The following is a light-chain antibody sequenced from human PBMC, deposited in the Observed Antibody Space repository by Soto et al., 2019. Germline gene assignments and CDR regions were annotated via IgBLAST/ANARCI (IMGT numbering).Light chain of an antibody. CDR3: CSYAGSSYV. CDR2: EGS. J-gene: IGLJ1*01. CDR1: SSDVGSYNL. Sequence: QSALTQPASVSGSPGQSITISCTGNSSDVGSYNLVSWYQQHPGKAPKLMIYEGSKRPSGVSNRFSGSKSGNTASLTISGLQAEDEADYYCCSYAGSSYVFGTRTKVTVL. V-gene: IGLV2-23*01.